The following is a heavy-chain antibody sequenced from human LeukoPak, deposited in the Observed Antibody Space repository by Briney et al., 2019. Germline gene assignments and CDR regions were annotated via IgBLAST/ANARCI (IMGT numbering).Heavy chain of an antibody. CDR3: ARGSRYSSGWYEDY. CDR1: GGSVSSGSYY. V-gene: IGHV4-61*01. Sequence: SETLPLTCTVSGGSVSSGSYYWSWIRQPPGKGLEWIGYIYYSGSTNYNPSLKSRVTISVDTSKNQFSLKLSSVTAADTAVYYCARGSRYSSGWYEDYWGQGTLVTVSS. D-gene: IGHD6-19*01. CDR2: IYYSGST. J-gene: IGHJ4*02.